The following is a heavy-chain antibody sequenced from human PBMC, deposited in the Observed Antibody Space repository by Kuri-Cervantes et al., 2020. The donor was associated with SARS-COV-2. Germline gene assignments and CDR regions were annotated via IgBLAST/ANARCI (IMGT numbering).Heavy chain of an antibody. CDR2: IRSKANSYAT. Sequence: GESLKISCAASGFTFSGSAMHWVRQASGKGLEWVGRIRSKANSYATAYVASVKGRFTSSRDDSKNTAYLQMNSLKTEDTAVYYCTSLSTVAPFDYWGQGTLVTVSS. CDR3: TSLSTVAPFDY. D-gene: IGHD4-11*01. V-gene: IGHV3-73*01. J-gene: IGHJ4*02. CDR1: GFTFSGSA.